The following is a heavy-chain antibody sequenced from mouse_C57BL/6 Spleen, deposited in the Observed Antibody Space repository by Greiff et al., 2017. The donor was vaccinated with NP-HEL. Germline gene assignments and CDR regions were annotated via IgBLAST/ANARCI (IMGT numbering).Heavy chain of an antibody. D-gene: IGHD2-4*01. V-gene: IGHV1-39*01. CDR2: INPNNGTT. J-gene: IGHJ4*01. CDR3: ARGGIYYDPYYAMDC. Sequence: EVQLQQSGPELVKPGASVKISCKASGYSFTDYNMNWVKQSNGKSLEWIGVINPNNGTTSYNQKFKGKATLTVDQSSSTAYMQLNSLTSEDSADYYCARGGIYYDPYYAMDCWGQGTSVTVSS. CDR1: GYSFTDYN.